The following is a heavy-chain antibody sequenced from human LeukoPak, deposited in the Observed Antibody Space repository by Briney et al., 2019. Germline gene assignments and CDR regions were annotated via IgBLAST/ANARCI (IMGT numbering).Heavy chain of an antibody. Sequence: GGSLRLSCAASGFTFSTFGMHWVRQAPGRGLEWVAIIWSGGRHQYYADSVEGRFTISIDTSENTLYLQMNSLRPEDTAVYYCAKDLGAGDNPLPVNWGQGTLVAVSS. CDR2: IWSGGRHQ. J-gene: IGHJ4*02. CDR1: GFTFSTFG. V-gene: IGHV3-30*02. CDR3: AKDLGAGDNPLPVN. D-gene: IGHD5-24*01.